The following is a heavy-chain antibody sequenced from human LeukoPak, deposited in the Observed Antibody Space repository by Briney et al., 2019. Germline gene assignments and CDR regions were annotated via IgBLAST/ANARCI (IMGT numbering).Heavy chain of an antibody. Sequence: GGSLRLSCAASGFTFSSYAMSWVRQAPGKGLEWVSAISGSGGSTYYADSVKGRFTISRDNSKNTLYLQMNSLRAEDTAVYYCARRNYYDSSGHDAFDIWGQGTMVTVSS. D-gene: IGHD3-22*01. CDR3: ARRNYYDSSGHDAFDI. J-gene: IGHJ3*02. CDR1: GFTFSSYA. V-gene: IGHV3-23*01. CDR2: ISGSGGST.